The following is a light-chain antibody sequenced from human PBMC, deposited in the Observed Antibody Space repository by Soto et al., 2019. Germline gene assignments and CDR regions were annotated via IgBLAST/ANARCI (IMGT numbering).Light chain of an antibody. CDR3: QQYGSSPIT. CDR1: QSVSSNY. V-gene: IGKV3-20*01. J-gene: IGKJ5*01. CDR2: GAS. Sequence: EIVLTQSPGTRSFTPGERATLSCRASQSVSSNYLVWYQQKPGQALRLIVYGASSRATGIPDRFSGSGSGTDCTLTISRLETEDCTVYFCQQYGSSPITFGQGTRLEI.